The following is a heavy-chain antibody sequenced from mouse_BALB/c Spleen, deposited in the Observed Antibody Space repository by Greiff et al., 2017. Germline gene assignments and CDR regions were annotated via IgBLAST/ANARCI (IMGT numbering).Heavy chain of an antibody. D-gene: IGHD2-3*01. J-gene: IGHJ3*01. CDR3: ARWFDGYYPWFAY. Sequence: QVQLQQSGAELMKPGASVKISCKATGYTFSSYWIEWVKQRPGHGLEWIGEILPGSGSTNYNEKFKGKATFTTDTSSNTAYMQLSSLTSEDSAVYYCARWFDGYYPWFAYWGQGTLVTVSA. CDR2: ILPGSGST. CDR1: GYTFSSYW. V-gene: IGHV1-9*01.